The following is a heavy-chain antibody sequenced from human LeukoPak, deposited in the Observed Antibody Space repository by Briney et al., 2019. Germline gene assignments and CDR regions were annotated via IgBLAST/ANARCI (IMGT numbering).Heavy chain of an antibody. CDR2: INHSGST. Sequence: PSETLSLTCAVYGGSFSGYYWSWIRQPPGKGLEWIGEINHSGSTNYNPSLKSRVTISVDTSKNQFSLKLSSVTAADTAVYYCARGREVYYYYDSSGQRVRLPDYWGQGTLVTVSS. V-gene: IGHV4-34*01. D-gene: IGHD3-22*01. J-gene: IGHJ4*02. CDR1: GGSFSGYY. CDR3: ARGREVYYYYDSSGQRVRLPDY.